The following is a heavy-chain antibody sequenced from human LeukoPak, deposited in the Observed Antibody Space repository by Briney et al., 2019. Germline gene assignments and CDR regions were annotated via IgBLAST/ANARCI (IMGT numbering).Heavy chain of an antibody. CDR2: INPNSGGT. Sequence: ASVKVSCKASGYTFTGYCMHWVRQAPGQGLEWMGWINPNSGGTNYAQKFQGRVTMTRDTSTSTVYMELSSLRSEDTAVYYCATAPFGEFAFDYWGQGTLVTVSS. CDR3: ATAPFGEFAFDY. V-gene: IGHV1-2*02. CDR1: GYTFTGYC. D-gene: IGHD3-10*01. J-gene: IGHJ4*02.